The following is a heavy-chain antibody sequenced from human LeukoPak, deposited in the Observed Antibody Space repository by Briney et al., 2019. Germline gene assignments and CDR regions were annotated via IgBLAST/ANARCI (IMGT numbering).Heavy chain of an antibody. CDR2: IRNKGYGGTT. CDR1: GITFGNYY. D-gene: IGHD6-13*01. Sequence: GRSLRLSCSASGITFGNYYIIWFRQAPGKGLEWIGFIRNKGYGGTTEYASSVKGRFSISRDDSNSIAYVQMNSLKPEDTAVYYCSRLGIAASQKFDYWGQGALVTVSS. CDR3: SRLGIAASQKFDY. J-gene: IGHJ4*02. V-gene: IGHV3-49*03.